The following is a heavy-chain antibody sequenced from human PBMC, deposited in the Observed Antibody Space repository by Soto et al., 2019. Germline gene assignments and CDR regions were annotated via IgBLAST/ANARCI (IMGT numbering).Heavy chain of an antibody. V-gene: IGHV1-69*13. CDR3: ARDTRGGAARPGYYYYGMDA. CDR1: GGTFSSYA. D-gene: IGHD6-6*01. Sequence: SVKVSCKASGGTFSSYAISWVRQAPGQGLEWMGGIIPIFGTANYEQKFQGRVTITADESTSTAYMELSSLRSEDTAAYYCARDTRGGAARPGYYYYGMDAWGQGTTVTVSS. CDR2: IIPIFGTA. J-gene: IGHJ6*02.